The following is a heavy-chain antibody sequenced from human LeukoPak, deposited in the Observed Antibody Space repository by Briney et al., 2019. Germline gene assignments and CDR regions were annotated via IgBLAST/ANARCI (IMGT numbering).Heavy chain of an antibody. V-gene: IGHV5-51*01. CDR1: GYSFANYW. CDR3: ARHRYFDY. CDR2: IYPGISDT. Sequence: GESLKISCKGSGYSFANYWIGWVRQMPGKGLEWMGAIYPGISDTRYSPSFQGQVTISADKSITTAYLQWSSLKASDTAMYYCARHRYFDYWGQGTLVTVSS. J-gene: IGHJ4*02.